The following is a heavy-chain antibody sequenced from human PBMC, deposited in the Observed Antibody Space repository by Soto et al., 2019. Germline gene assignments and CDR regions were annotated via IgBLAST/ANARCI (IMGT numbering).Heavy chain of an antibody. J-gene: IGHJ6*02. CDR3: AKRAFYGSAIPNYYGMDV. Sequence: EVHLLESGGSLVQPGGSLRLSCAASGFTFSNYAMTWVRQAPGKGLEWVSVISGTGGGTNNADSAKGRFITSRDNSKNTLYLHMNSLRAEDTAVYYCAKRAFYGSAIPNYYGMDVWGQGTAVTVSS. CDR1: GFTFSNYA. CDR2: ISGTGGGT. D-gene: IGHD3-10*01. V-gene: IGHV3-23*01.